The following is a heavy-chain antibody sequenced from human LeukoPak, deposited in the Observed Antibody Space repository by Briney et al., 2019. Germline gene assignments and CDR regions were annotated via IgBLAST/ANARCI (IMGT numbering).Heavy chain of an antibody. CDR1: GFSFNSYA. CDR3: AKRLRDPRASDY. J-gene: IGHJ4*02. CDR2: ISSTSSTV. V-gene: IGHV3-23*01. D-gene: IGHD2-21*02. Sequence: PGGSLRLSCAASGFSFNSYAMSWVRQAPGKRLEWVAGISSTSSTVNYADPVKGRFTISRDNSNNTLYLQMNSLTAEDTALYYCAKRLRDPRASDYWGQGTLVTVSS.